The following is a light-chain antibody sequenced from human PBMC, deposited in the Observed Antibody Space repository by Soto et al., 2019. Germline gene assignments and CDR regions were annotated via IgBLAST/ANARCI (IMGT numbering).Light chain of an antibody. CDR1: SSDVGDYKY. Sequence: QSVLTQPPSASGSPGQSVTISCTGTSSDVGDYKYVSWYQQHPGKAPKLMIYEVDKRPSGVPDRFSGSKSGNTASLAVSGLQAEDEADYYCQAYDYSLTASVFGGGTKLTVL. CDR3: QAYDYSLTASV. CDR2: EVD. V-gene: IGLV2-8*01. J-gene: IGLJ3*02.